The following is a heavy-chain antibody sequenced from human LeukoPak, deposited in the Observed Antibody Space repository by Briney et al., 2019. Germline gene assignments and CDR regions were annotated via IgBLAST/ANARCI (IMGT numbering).Heavy chain of an antibody. D-gene: IGHD2-15*01. CDR1: GYTFTGYY. CDR3: ARRPRVSIAATGQKFDY. V-gene: IGHV1-2*02. CDR2: INPNSGGT. J-gene: IGHJ4*02. Sequence: ASVKVSCKASGYTFTGYYMHWVRQAPGQGLEWMGWINPNSGGTNYAQKFQGRVTMTRDTSISTVYMELSRLRSDDTAVYYCARRPRVSIAATGQKFDYWGQGTLVTVSS.